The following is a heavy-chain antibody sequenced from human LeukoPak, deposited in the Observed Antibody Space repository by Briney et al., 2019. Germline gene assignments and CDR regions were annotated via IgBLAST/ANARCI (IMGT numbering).Heavy chain of an antibody. V-gene: IGHV5-51*01. J-gene: IGHJ6*02. CDR1: GYSFTSYW. Sequence: GESLKISCKGSGYSFTSYWIGWVRQMPGKGLEGMGIIYPGDSDTRYSPSFQGQVPLSADKSISTAYLQWSSLKASDTAMYYCASPLGSFTGYGTSDYYGMDVWGQGTTVTVSS. CDR3: ASPLGSFTGYGTSDYYGMDV. D-gene: IGHD3-9*01. CDR2: IYPGDSDT.